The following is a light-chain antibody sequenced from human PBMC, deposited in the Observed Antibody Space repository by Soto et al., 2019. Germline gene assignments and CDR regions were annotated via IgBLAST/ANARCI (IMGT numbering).Light chain of an antibody. J-gene: IGKJ4*01. CDR3: QQYNNWLT. Sequence: EIGMTQSPATLSVSPGERATLSCRASQSVRSNLAWYQQKPGQAPRLLIYGASTRATGIPARFSGSGSGTVFTLTISSLQSEDFALYFCQQYNNWLTFGGGTKVEIK. V-gene: IGKV3-15*01. CDR2: GAS. CDR1: QSVRSN.